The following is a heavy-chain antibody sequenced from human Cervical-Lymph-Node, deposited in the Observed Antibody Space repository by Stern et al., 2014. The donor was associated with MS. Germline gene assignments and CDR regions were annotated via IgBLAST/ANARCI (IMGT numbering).Heavy chain of an antibody. CDR3: AKERGDSFDFAT. D-gene: IGHD2-21*02. V-gene: IGHV1-69*01. CDR1: GGTFSTHV. J-gene: IGHJ4*02. CDR2: ISPMFGRA. Sequence: VQLVESGAEVKKPGSSVRVSCKASGGTFSTHVISWIRQAPGQGLEWMGGISPMFGRARYAQKFQGRLRITADESTTTAHMEFSSLTSEDVAVYYCAKERGDSFDFATWEQGTLVTVSS.